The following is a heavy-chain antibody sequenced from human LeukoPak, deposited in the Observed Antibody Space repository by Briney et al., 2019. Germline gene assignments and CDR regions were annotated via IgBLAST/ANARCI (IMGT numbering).Heavy chain of an antibody. CDR1: GGSISSYY. CDR2: IYYSGSS. J-gene: IGHJ4*02. CDR3: ATGGYYDSSTFDY. D-gene: IGHD3-22*01. V-gene: IGHV4-59*01. Sequence: PSETLSLTCTVSGGSISSYYWSWIRQPPGKGLEWIGYIYYSGSSNYNPSLKSRVTISVDTPKSQFSLRRTSVTAADTAVYYCATGGYYDSSTFDYWGQGAQVTVSS.